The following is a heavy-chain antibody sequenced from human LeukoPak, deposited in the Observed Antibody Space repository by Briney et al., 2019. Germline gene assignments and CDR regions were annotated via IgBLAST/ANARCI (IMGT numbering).Heavy chain of an antibody. CDR1: GFTFSSYG. CDR3: ARTKGIVVVPAATRDRYMDV. D-gene: IGHD2-2*01. J-gene: IGHJ6*03. V-gene: IGHV3-48*04. CDR2: ISSSSSTI. Sequence: PGGSLRLSCAASGFTFSSYGMNWVRQAPGKGLEWVSYISSSSSTIYYADSVKGRFTISRDNAKNSLYLQMNSLRAEDTAVYYCARTKGIVVVPAATRDRYMDVWGKGTTVTVSS.